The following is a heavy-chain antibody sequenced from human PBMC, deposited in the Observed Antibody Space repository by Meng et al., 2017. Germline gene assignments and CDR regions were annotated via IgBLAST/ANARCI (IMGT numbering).Heavy chain of an antibody. CDR1: GFSLSTSGVG. V-gene: IGHV2-5*02. D-gene: IGHD2-21*02. CDR2: IYWDDDK. Sequence: QLTFEESCPTLVKPTQTLTLTCTFSGFSLSTSGVGVGWIRQPPGKALEWLALIYWDDDKRYSPSLKSRLTITKDTSKNQVVLTMTNMDPVDTATYYCAHRRGDSREGWFDPWGQGTLVTVSS. J-gene: IGHJ5*02. CDR3: AHRRGDSREGWFDP.